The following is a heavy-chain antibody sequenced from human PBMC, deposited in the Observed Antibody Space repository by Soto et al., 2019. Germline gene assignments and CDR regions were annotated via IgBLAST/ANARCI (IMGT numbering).Heavy chain of an antibody. CDR1: GGSISSYY. CDR2: ICYSGTT. V-gene: IGHV4-59*01. J-gene: IGHJ5*02. Sequence: SETLSLTCTVSGGSISSYYWSWIRQPPGKGLEWIGYICYSGTTNYNPSLRSRVTISVDTSKNQFSLKLSSVTAADTAVYYCARYSGRYSYNWFDPWGQGTLVTVSS. D-gene: IGHD1-26*01. CDR3: ARYSGRYSYNWFDP.